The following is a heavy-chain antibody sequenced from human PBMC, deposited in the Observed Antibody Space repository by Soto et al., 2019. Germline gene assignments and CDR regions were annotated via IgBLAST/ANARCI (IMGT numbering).Heavy chain of an antibody. V-gene: IGHV3-64D*06. Sequence: AISTNGRSTYYAGSVKGRFTISRDISKNTLYLQMSSLRAEDTAVYYCVKGPRNYDSSDYYLDAFDIWGQGKMVTVS. D-gene: IGHD3-22*01. J-gene: IGHJ3*02. CDR2: ISTNGRST. CDR3: VKGPRNYDSSDYYLDAFDI.